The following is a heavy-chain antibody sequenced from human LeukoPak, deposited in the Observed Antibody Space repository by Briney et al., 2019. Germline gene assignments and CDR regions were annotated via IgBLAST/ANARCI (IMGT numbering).Heavy chain of an antibody. V-gene: IGHV3-23*01. Sequence: GGSLRLSRGDSGFTFSSYAMSWVRQAPGKGLEWVSLVSDSGGSTYYADSVRGRFTISRDNSKNTVYLQMNILRAEDSALYYCARAYSSSLYYYFYGMDVWGQGTTVTVSS. CDR1: GFTFSSYA. J-gene: IGHJ6*02. CDR3: ARAYSSSLYYYFYGMDV. CDR2: VSDSGGST. D-gene: IGHD6-6*01.